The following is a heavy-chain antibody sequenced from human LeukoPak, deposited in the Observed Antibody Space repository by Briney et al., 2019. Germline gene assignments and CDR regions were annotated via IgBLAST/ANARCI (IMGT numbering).Heavy chain of an antibody. Sequence: GGSLRLSCAASGFTVTNNSMSWVGQAPGKGPRWGSGIYIGGNIYEPDSVRGRFIISRDNSKNTLYLQMNSLRVEDTAVYYCAKPPYARDVYNYFDYWGQGTPVTVSS. D-gene: IGHD5-24*01. CDR2: IYIGGNI. J-gene: IGHJ4*02. CDR1: GFTVTNNS. V-gene: IGHV3-53*01. CDR3: AKPPYARDVYNYFDY.